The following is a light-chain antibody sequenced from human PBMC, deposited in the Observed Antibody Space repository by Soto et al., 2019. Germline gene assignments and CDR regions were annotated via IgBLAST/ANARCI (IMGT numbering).Light chain of an antibody. CDR3: SSFAGSKTYV. Sequence: QSALTQPPSASGSPGQSVTISCTGTSSDVGGYDYVSWYQQYPGKAPKLIIYDVSKRPSGVPDRFSGSKSGNTASLTVSGLQAEDEADDYCSSFAGSKTYVFGTGTKLTVL. CDR2: DVS. J-gene: IGLJ1*01. CDR1: SSDVGGYDY. V-gene: IGLV2-8*01.